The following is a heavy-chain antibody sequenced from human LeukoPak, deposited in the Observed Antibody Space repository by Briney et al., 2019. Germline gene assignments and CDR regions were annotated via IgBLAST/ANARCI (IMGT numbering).Heavy chain of an antibody. CDR3: ATAQEMATILYY. CDR1: GYTLTELS. CDR2: FDPEDGET. Sequence: ASVKASCKVSGYTLTELSMHWVRQAPGKGLEWMGGFDPEDGETIYAQKFQGRVTMTEDTSTNTAYMELSSLRSEDTAVYYCATAQEMATILYYWGQGTLVTVSS. V-gene: IGHV1-24*01. J-gene: IGHJ4*02. D-gene: IGHD5-24*01.